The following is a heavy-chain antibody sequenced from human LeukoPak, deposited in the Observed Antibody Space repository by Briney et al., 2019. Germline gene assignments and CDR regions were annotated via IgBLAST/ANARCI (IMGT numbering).Heavy chain of an antibody. Sequence: GGSLRLSCAASGFTFSSYSMDWVRQAPGKGLEWVSSISSSSSYIYYADSVKGRFTISRDNAKNSLYLQMNSLRAEDTAVYYCARARVGATAQNAFDIWGQGTMVTVSS. CDR3: ARARVGATAQNAFDI. D-gene: IGHD1-26*01. V-gene: IGHV3-21*01. CDR2: ISSSSSYI. J-gene: IGHJ3*02. CDR1: GFTFSSYS.